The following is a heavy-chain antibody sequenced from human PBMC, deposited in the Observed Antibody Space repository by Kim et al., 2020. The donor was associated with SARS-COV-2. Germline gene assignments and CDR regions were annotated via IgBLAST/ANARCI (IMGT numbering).Heavy chain of an antibody. J-gene: IGHJ6*02. CDR1: GFTFSSYE. V-gene: IGHV3-48*03. CDR3: ARDPIWFGETVTGYGMDV. Sequence: GGSLRLSCAASGFTFSSYEMNWVRQAPGKGLEWVSYISSSGSTIYYADSVKGRFTISRDNAKNSLYLQMNSLRAEDTAVYYCARDPIWFGETVTGYGMDVWGQGTTVTVSS. D-gene: IGHD3-10*01. CDR2: ISSSGSTI.